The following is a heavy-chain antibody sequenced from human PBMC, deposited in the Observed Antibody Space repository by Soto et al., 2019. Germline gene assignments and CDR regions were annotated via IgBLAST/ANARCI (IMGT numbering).Heavy chain of an antibody. Sequence: SETLSLTCAVSGGSIRSNNRWSWVRQPPGKGLEWIGEIYHSGSTNYNPSLKSRVTISVDKSKNQFSLKLSSVTAADTAVYYCEGEEEEVVGDDVLDFWGKGTRVPVSS. CDR2: IYHSGST. D-gene: IGHD2-15*01. V-gene: IGHV4-4*02. CDR1: GGSIRSNNR. J-gene: IGHJ3*01. CDR3: EGEEEEVVGDDVLDF.